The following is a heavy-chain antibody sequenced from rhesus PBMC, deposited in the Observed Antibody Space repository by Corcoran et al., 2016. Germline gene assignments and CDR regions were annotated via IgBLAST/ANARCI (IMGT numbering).Heavy chain of an antibody. Sequence: EVQLVESGRGLVQPGGSLRLSCEGSGFTFNMYGLHWVRQAPGKGLERVAVIEADGSTKNRADAVKDRFTISRDNSNNMVYLQMNNLKLEDTAVYYCTRFDYWGQGVVVTVSS. CDR2: IEADGSTK. V-gene: IGHV3-54*02. J-gene: IGHJ4*01. CDR1: GFTFNMYG. CDR3: TRFDY.